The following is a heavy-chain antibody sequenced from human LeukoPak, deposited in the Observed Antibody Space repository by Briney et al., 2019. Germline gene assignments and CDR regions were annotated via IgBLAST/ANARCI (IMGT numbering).Heavy chain of an antibody. CDR2: IYYSGST. CDR3: ARDGGYSNPYYYYYYYMDF. V-gene: IGHV4-59*01. CDR1: GGSISSYY. D-gene: IGHD4-11*01. J-gene: IGHJ6*03. Sequence: SETLSLTCTVSGGSISSYYWSWIRQPPGKGLEWIGYIYYSGSTNYNPSLKSRVTISVDTSKNQFSLNLSSVTAADTAVYYCARDGGYSNPYYYYYYYMDFWGKGTTVTVSS.